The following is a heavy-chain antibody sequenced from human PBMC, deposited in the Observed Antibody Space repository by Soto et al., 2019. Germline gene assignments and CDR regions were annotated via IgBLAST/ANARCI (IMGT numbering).Heavy chain of an antibody. CDR3: ARECSGGSCYAGFCYGMDV. J-gene: IGHJ6*02. CDR2: IIPIFGTA. V-gene: IGHV1-69*13. Sequence: GASVKVPCKASGGTFSSYAISWVRQAPGQGLEWMGGIIPIFGTANYAQKFQGRVTITADESTSTAYMELSSLRSEDTAVYYCARECSGGSCYAGFCYGMDVWGQGTTVTVSS. CDR1: GGTFSSYA. D-gene: IGHD2-15*01.